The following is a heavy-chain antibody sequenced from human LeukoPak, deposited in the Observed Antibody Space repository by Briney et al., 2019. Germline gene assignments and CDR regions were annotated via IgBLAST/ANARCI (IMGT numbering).Heavy chain of an antibody. CDR3: AREVCSTGCYGLVGCLARGWFDP. J-gene: IGHJ5*02. V-gene: IGHV1-69*13. CDR2: IIPIFGTA. D-gene: IGHD2-2*01. CDR1: GGTFRNYA. Sequence: SVKVSCKASGGTFRNYAISWVRQAPGQGLEWMGGIIPIFGTANYAQKFQGRVTITADESTSTAYMELSSLRSEDTAVYYWAREVCSTGCYGLVGCLARGWFDPWGKGTLVTVSS.